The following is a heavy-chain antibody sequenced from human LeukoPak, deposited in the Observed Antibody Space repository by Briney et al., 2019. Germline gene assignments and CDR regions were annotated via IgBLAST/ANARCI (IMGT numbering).Heavy chain of an antibody. D-gene: IGHD5-18*01. CDR3: ARDQGLTAPPPYGLDV. CDR1: GGTFSSSA. Sequence: SVKVSCKTSGGTFSSSAITWVRQAPGQGLEWMGRIIPVLNITSYAQKFQGRVTITADKSTSTVYMELSSLRSEETAVYYCARDQGLTAPPPYGLDVWGQGTTVIVSS. CDR2: IIPVLNIT. J-gene: IGHJ6*02. V-gene: IGHV1-69*04.